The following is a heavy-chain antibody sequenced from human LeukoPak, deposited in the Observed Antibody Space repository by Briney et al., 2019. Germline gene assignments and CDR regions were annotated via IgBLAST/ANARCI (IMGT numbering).Heavy chain of an antibody. CDR1: GYTFTSYY. CDR2: TNPSGGST. D-gene: IGHD2-21*02. CDR3: ARAGVVVTAPVYYFEY. V-gene: IGHV1-46*01. J-gene: IGHJ4*02. Sequence: ASVKVSCKASGYTFTSYYMHWVRQAPGQGLEWMGITNPSGGSTSYAQKSQGRVTMTRDTSTSTVYMELSSLRSEDTAVYYCARAGVVVTAPVYYFEYWGQGTLVTVSS.